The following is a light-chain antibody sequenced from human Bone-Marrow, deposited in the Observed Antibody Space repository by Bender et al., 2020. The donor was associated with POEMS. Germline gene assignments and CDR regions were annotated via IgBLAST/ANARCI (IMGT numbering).Light chain of an antibody. V-gene: IGLV1-40*01. CDR1: SSNTGSGYD. CDR3: CSYASTWV. Sequence: QSVLTQPPSVSGAPGQRVTISCTGSSSNTGSGYDINWYQHLPGTAPKLLIYGYNNRPSGVPDRFSGFKSGNTASLTISGLQAEDEADYYCCSYASTWVFGGGTKLTVL. J-gene: IGLJ3*02. CDR2: GYN.